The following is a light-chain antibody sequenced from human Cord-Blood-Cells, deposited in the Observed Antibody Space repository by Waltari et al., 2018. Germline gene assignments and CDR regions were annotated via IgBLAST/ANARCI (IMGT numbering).Light chain of an antibody. Sequence: QSALTHTASVSGSPGQSISISCTGTSSDVVSYHLVSWYQQHPGKAPKLMIYEGSKRPSGVSNRFSGSKSGNTASLTISGLQAEDEADYYCCSYVGSSTYVFGTGTKVTVL. J-gene: IGLJ1*01. CDR2: EGS. CDR1: SSDVVSYHL. CDR3: CSYVGSSTYV. V-gene: IGLV2-23*01.